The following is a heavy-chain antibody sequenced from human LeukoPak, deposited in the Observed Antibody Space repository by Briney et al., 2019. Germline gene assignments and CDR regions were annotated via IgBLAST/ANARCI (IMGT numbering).Heavy chain of an antibody. J-gene: IGHJ4*02. CDR1: GFTFSSYA. CDR3: ARDSGSGTDY. D-gene: IGHD3-10*01. Sequence: GGCLRLSCAASGFTFSSYAMSWVRQAPGKGLEWVSAISGSGGSTYYADSVKGRFTISRDNSKNTLYLQMNSLRAEDTAVYYCARDSGSGTDYWGQGTLVTVSS. V-gene: IGHV3-23*01. CDR2: ISGSGGST.